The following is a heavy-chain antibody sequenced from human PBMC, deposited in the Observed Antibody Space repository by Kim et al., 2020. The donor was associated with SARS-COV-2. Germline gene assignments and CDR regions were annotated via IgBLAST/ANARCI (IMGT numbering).Heavy chain of an antibody. D-gene: IGHD4-17*01. CDR2: IYYSGST. CDR1: GGSISSYY. J-gene: IGHJ4*02. CDR3: AREGRTVTTEYYFDY. V-gene: IGHV4-59*01. Sequence: SETLSLTCTVSGGSISSYYWSWIRQPPGKGLEWIGYIYYSGSTNYNPSLKSRVTISVDTSKNQFSLKLSSVTAADTAVYYCAREGRTVTTEYYFDYWGQGTLVTVSS.